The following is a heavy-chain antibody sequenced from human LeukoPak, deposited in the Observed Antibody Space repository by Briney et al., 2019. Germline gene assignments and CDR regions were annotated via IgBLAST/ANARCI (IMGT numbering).Heavy chain of an antibody. Sequence: PSETLSLTCTVSGGSISSSSYYWGWIRQPPGKGLEWIGTIYYSGSSYYNPSLKSRVTISVDTSKNQFSLKLSSVTAADTAVYYCARLGAYSQWLLSSSRWFDPWGQGTLVTVSS. D-gene: IGHD3-3*01. V-gene: IGHV4-39*07. J-gene: IGHJ5*02. CDR3: ARLGAYSQWLLSSSRWFDP. CDR1: GGSISSSSYY. CDR2: IYYSGSS.